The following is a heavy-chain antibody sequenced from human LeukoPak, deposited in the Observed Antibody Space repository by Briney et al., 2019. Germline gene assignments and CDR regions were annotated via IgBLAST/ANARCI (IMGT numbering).Heavy chain of an antibody. CDR2: IRYDGSNK. Sequence: GGSLRLSCAASEFTFSSYGMHWVRQAPGKGLEWVAFIRYDGSNKYYADSVKGRFTISRDNSKNTLYLQMNSLRAEDTAVYYCAKDQYSSSWYPDYWGQGTLVTVSS. CDR3: AKDQYSSSWYPDY. J-gene: IGHJ4*02. D-gene: IGHD6-13*01. V-gene: IGHV3-30*02. CDR1: EFTFSSYG.